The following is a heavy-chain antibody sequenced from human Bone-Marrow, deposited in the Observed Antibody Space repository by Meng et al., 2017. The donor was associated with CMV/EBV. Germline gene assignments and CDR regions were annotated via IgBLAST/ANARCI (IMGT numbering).Heavy chain of an antibody. Sequence: GESLKISCAASGFTFDDYGMSWVRQAPGKGLEWVSGINWSGGSTGYADSVKGRFTISRDNAKNSLYLQMNSLRAEDTALYYCARDQNWNYPPGAFDIWAQGTMVTVSS. CDR1: GFTFDDYG. J-gene: IGHJ3*02. CDR2: INWSGGST. D-gene: IGHD1-7*01. CDR3: ARDQNWNYPPGAFDI. V-gene: IGHV3-20*04.